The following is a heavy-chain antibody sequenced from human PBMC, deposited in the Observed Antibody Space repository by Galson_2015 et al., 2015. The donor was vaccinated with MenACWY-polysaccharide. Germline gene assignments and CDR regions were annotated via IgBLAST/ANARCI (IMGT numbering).Heavy chain of an antibody. Sequence: SLRLSCAAAGFTFSSYGMSWVRQAPGKGLEWVPSMSGSGGSTYYGDSVKGRFTISRGNSKNTLYLQMNSLRAEDTAIYYCARLSGYTYRSPYYSDYWGQGTLVTVSS. J-gene: IGHJ4*02. D-gene: IGHD5-12*01. CDR2: MSGSGGST. CDR3: ARLSGYTYRSPYYSDY. CDR1: GFTFSSYG. V-gene: IGHV3-23*01.